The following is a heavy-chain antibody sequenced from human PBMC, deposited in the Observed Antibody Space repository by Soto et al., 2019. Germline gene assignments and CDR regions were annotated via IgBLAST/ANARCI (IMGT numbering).Heavy chain of an antibody. Sequence: EVHLLESGGGLVQPGGSLRLSCTASELTFSNYAMSWVRQAPGKGLEWVSGISADGAGTYYAASVKGRFTISRDNSKNTLYVQMHRLRAEDTAVYYCAKCVVLLTTSGGWCNWLDPWGQGTLVTVSS. CDR3: AKCVVLLTTSGGWCNWLDP. V-gene: IGHV3-23*01. CDR1: ELTFSNYA. CDR2: ISADGAGT. J-gene: IGHJ5*02. D-gene: IGHD2-21*02.